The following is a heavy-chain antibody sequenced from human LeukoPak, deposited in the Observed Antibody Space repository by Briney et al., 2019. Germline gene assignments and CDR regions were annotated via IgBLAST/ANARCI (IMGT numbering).Heavy chain of an antibody. J-gene: IGHJ6*03. CDR2: ISYDGSNK. D-gene: IGHD2-2*01. CDR3: ARDGVGLYCSSTSCYYYYLDV. CDR1: GFTFSSYG. V-gene: IGHV3-30*03. Sequence: GGSLRLSCAASGFTFSSYGMHWVRQAPGKGLEWVAVISYDGSNKYYADSVKGRFTISRDNSKNTLYLQMSSLRAEDTAVYYCARDGVGLYCSSTSCYYYYLDVWGKGTTVTVSS.